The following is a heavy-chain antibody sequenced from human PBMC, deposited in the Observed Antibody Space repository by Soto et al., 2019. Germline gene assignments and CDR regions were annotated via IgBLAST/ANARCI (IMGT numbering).Heavy chain of an antibody. V-gene: IGHV4-30-2*01. J-gene: IGHJ4*02. CDR2: IYQSGST. D-gene: IGHD3-10*01. Sequence: PAETLSPTSAVSGISINTADYSWSWIRQPPGRGLEWIGYIYQSGSTTYNPSLKSRLTISSDRSKNEVSLKLTSVTAADTAVYYCTSDYTLRSYRFDYWGRGILVTVSS. CDR3: TSDYTLRSYRFDY. CDR1: GISINTADYS.